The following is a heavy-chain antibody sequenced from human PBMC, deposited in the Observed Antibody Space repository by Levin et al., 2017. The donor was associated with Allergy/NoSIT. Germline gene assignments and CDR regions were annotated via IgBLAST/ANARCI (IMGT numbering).Heavy chain of an antibody. CDR2: ISYDGSNK. J-gene: IGHJ3*02. V-gene: IGHV3-30*18. D-gene: IGHD5-12*01. CDR1: GFTFSSYG. CDR3: AKGDRSGYDPDAFDI. Sequence: GESLKISCAASGFTFSSYGMHWVRQAPGKGLEWVAVISYDGSNKYYADSVKGRFTISRDNSKNTLYLQMNSLRAEDTAVYYCAKGDRSGYDPDAFDIWGQGTMVTVSS.